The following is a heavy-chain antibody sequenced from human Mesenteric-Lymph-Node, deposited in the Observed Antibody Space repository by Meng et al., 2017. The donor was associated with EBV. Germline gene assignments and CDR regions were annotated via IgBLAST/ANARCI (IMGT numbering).Heavy chain of an antibody. CDR1: GYTFTGYA. V-gene: IGHV1-3*01. CDR3: ARRNYGDYGDGFDH. J-gene: IGHJ4*02. D-gene: IGHD4-17*01. Sequence: QVQHVQSRSDVKKPGPQVKVSCKASGYTFTGYAMHWLRQAPGQRPEWMGWFNPGSDNTKYSQKFQGRVTISRDTSASTGYMELSSLRSEDTAVYYCARRNYGDYGDGFDHWGQGTLVTVSS. CDR2: FNPGSDNT.